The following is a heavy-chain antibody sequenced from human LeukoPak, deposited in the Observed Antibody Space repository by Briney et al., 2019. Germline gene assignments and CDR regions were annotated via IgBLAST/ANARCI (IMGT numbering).Heavy chain of an antibody. V-gene: IGHV3-7*01. D-gene: IGHD5-12*01. Sequence: GGSLRLSCAASGFTFSRYWMAWVRQAPGKGLEWVANIKQDGSEAVYVDSVRGRFTISRDNAKNSLYLQMDSLRAEDTAVYYCARDFLLDRGYSGYDSGAFDIWGQGTMVTVSS. CDR1: GFTFSRYW. CDR3: ARDFLLDRGYSGYDSGAFDI. J-gene: IGHJ3*02. CDR2: IKQDGSEA.